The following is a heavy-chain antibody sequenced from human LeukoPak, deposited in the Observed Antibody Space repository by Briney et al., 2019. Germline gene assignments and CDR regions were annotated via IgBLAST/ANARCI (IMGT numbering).Heavy chain of an antibody. D-gene: IGHD1-26*01. CDR3: ARRPSGSYFGY. V-gene: IGHV4-39*01. J-gene: IGHJ4*02. CDR2: IYNSGST. CDR1: GSSIDTSYYY. Sequence: KPSETLSLTCSVSGSSIDTSYYYWDWIRQPPGKGLEWIGSIYNSGSTYYNPSLKSRVTISVDTSKKQYSLKLSSMTAADTAVYYCARRPSGSYFGYWGQGTLVTVSS.